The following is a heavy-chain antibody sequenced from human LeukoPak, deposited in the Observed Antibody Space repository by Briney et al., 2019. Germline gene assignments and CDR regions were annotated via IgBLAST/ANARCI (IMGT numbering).Heavy chain of an antibody. CDR1: GGSISSSSYY. Sequence: SSETLSLTCTVSGGSISSSSYYWGWIRQPPGKGLEWIGSIYYSGSTYYNPSLKSRVTISVDTSKNQFSLKLSSVTAADTAVYYCAREVGATGFFDYWGQGTLVTVSS. CDR3: AREVGATGFFDY. J-gene: IGHJ4*02. D-gene: IGHD1-26*01. V-gene: IGHV4-39*07. CDR2: IYYSGST.